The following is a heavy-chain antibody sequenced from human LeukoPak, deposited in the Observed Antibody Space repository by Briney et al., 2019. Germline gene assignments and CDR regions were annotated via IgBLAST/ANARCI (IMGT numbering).Heavy chain of an antibody. CDR2: ISGNNGNT. D-gene: IGHD6-13*01. J-gene: IGHJ4*02. Sequence: ASVKVSCKASGYTFSSSGISWVRQAPGQGLEWMGWISGNNGNTNYAQKVQGRVTMTTNTSTSTAYMELRSLRSDDTAVYYCARGRAAGTFWLDYWGQGTLVTVSS. V-gene: IGHV1-18*01. CDR1: GYTFSSSG. CDR3: ARGRAAGTFWLDY.